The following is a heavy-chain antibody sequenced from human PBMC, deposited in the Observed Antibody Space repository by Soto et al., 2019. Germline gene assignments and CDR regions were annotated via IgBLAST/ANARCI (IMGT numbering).Heavy chain of an antibody. CDR1: GGSFSGYY. D-gene: IGHD4-17*01. V-gene: IGHV4-34*01. CDR2: INHSGST. CDR3: ARCLDYGGHSGHFDY. Sequence: PSETLSLTCAVYGGSFSGYYWSWIRQPPGKGLEWIGEINHSGSTNYNPSLKSRVTISVDTSKNQFSLKLSSVTAADTAVYYCARCLDYGGHSGHFDYWGQGTLVTVYS. J-gene: IGHJ4*02.